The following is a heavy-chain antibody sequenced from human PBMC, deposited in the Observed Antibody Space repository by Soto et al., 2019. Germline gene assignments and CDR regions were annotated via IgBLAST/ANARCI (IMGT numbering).Heavy chain of an antibody. CDR1: GGSISIGGYY. Sequence: SETLSLTCTVSGGSISIGGYYWSWIRQHPGKGLEWIGYIYYSGSTYYNPSLKSRVTISVDTSKNQFSLKLSYVTAADTAVYYCAGWDNYYVSSGYYYLDYWGQGTLVTVSS. CDR2: IYYSGST. D-gene: IGHD3-22*01. CDR3: AGWDNYYVSSGYYYLDY. J-gene: IGHJ4*02. V-gene: IGHV4-31*03.